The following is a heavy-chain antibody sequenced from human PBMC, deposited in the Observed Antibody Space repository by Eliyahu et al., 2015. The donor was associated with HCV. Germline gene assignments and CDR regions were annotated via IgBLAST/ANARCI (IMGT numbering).Heavy chain of an antibody. J-gene: IGHJ4*02. Sequence: QVTLKESGPVLVKPTETLTLTCTVSGFSLSNARMGVSWIRQPPGKALEWLQHIFSNDEKSYSTSLKSRLTISKDTSKSQVVLTMTNMDPVDTATYYCARTGRESYSGVFDYWGQGTLVTVSS. V-gene: IGHV2-26*01. CDR2: IFSNDEK. CDR3: ARTGRESYSGVFDY. CDR1: GFSLSNARMG. D-gene: IGHD5-24*01.